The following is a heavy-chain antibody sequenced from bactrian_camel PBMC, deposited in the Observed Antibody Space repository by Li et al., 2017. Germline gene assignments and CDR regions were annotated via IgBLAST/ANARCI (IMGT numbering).Heavy chain of an antibody. CDR2: TSWSGTRT. Sequence: QLVESGGGLVRPGGSLRLSCAASGLNFDDYDMGWFRQAPGKEREGVSFTSWSGTRTYYADSVKGRFTISRDNAKNTLYLQLNSLKTEDTAMYYCAQRWGTTPPQSQGTQVTVS. V-gene: IGHV3S60*01. D-gene: IGHD5*01. CDR1: GLNFDDYD. J-gene: IGHJ4*01.